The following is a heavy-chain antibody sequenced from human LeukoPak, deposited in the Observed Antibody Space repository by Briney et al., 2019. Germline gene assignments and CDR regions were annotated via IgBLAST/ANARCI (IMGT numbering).Heavy chain of an antibody. J-gene: IGHJ6*03. Sequence: ASVKVSCKASGSTFTDYYMHWVRQAPGQGLEWMGWINPNSGGTNFAQKFQGRVTMTRDTSISTAYMELNRLRAEDTAVYYCAKQRSDYYYMDVWGKGTTVTVSS. V-gene: IGHV1-2*02. D-gene: IGHD3-3*01. CDR3: AKQRSDYYYMDV. CDR1: GSTFTDYY. CDR2: INPNSGGT.